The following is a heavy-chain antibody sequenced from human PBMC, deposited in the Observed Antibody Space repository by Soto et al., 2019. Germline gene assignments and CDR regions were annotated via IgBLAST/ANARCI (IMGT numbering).Heavy chain of an antibody. CDR2: ISYDGSNK. D-gene: IGHD2-2*03. CDR1: GFTFSSYG. CDR3: ARMDWHPRALDN. J-gene: IGHJ4*02. V-gene: IGHV3-30*03. Sequence: GGSLRLSCAASGFTFSSYGMHWVRQAPGKGLEWVAVISYDGSNKYYADSVKGRFTISRDNSKNTLYLQMNSLRAEDTAVYYCARMDWHPRALDNWGQGTLVTVSS.